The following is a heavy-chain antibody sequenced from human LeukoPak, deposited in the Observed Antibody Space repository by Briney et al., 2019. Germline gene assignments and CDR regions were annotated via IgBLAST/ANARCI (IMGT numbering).Heavy chain of an antibody. CDR1: GYTFTGYY. Sequence: VASVKVSCKASGYTFTGYYMHWVRQAPGQGLEWMGWINPNSGGTNYAQKFQGRVTMTRDTSISTAYMELSRLRSDDTAVYYCARGVLLWFGELLLVDYWGQGTLVTVSS. CDR2: INPNSGGT. V-gene: IGHV1-2*02. J-gene: IGHJ4*02. D-gene: IGHD3-10*01. CDR3: ARGVLLWFGELLLVDY.